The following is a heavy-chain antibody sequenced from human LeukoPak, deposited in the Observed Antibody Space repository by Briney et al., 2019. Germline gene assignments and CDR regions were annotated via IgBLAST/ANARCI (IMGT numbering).Heavy chain of an antibody. CDR3: ARGFPPYDYVWGSYRLYYFDY. CDR2: IYYSGST. Sequence: KASETLSLTCTVSGGSISSSSYYWGWIRQPPGKGLEWIGSIYYSGSTNYNPSLKSRVTISVDTSKNQFSLKLSSVTAADTAVYYCARGFPPYDYVWGSYRLYYFDYWGQGTLVTVSS. CDR1: GGSISSSSYY. V-gene: IGHV4-39*07. D-gene: IGHD3-16*02. J-gene: IGHJ4*02.